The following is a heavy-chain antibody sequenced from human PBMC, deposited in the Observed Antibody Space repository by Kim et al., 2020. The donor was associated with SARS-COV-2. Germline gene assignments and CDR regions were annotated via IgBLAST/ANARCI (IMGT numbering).Heavy chain of an antibody. CDR1: GFTFGDYA. V-gene: IGHV3-9*01. CDR3: AKDKMKYQLLTKWFDP. CDR2: ISWNSGSI. D-gene: IGHD2-2*01. J-gene: IGHJ5*02. Sequence: GGSLRLSCAASGFTFGDYAMHWVRQAPGKGLEWVSGISWNSGSIGYADSVKGRFTIPRDNAKNSLYLQMNSLRAEDTALYYCAKDKMKYQLLTKWFDPWGQGTLVTVSS.